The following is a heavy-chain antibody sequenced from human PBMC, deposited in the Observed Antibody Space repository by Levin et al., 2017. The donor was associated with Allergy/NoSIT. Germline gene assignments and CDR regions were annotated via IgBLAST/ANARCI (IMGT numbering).Heavy chain of an antibody. D-gene: IGHD4-17*01. CDR3: AKAPSGDYVNFDY. CDR1: GFTFDDYA. CDR2: INWNSGSI. V-gene: IGHV3-9*01. J-gene: IGHJ4*02. Sequence: SLKISCAASGFTFDDYAMHWVRQAPGKGLEWVSGINWNSGSIGYADSVKGRFTISRDNAKNSLYLQMNSLRVEDTAFYYCAKAPSGDYVNFDYWGQGTLVTVSS.